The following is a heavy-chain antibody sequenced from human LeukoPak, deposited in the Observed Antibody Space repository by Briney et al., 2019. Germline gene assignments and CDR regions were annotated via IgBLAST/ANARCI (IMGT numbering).Heavy chain of an antibody. J-gene: IGHJ4*02. CDR2: INPNSGGT. Sequence: ASVKVSCKASGYTFTGYYMHWVRQAPGQGLEWMGWINPNSGGTNYAQKFQGRVTMTRDTSISTAYMELSRLRSDDTAVYYCARSLGYSHGYPHDYWGQGTLVTVSS. D-gene: IGHD5-18*01. V-gene: IGHV1-2*02. CDR1: GYTFTGYY. CDR3: ARSLGYSHGYPHDY.